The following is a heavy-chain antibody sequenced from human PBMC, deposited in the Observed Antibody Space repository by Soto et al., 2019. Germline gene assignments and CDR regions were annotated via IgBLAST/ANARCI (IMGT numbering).Heavy chain of an antibody. CDR1: GGSISSYY. Sequence: SETLSLTCTVSGGSISSYYWSWIRQPAGKGLEWIGRIYTSSYTNYADSVKGRFTISRDNAKNSLYLQMNSLRAEDTAVYYCARDQEASYYYYGMDVWGQGTTVTVSS. J-gene: IGHJ6*02. CDR2: IYTSSYT. V-gene: IGHV4-4*07. CDR3: ARDQEASYYYYGMDV.